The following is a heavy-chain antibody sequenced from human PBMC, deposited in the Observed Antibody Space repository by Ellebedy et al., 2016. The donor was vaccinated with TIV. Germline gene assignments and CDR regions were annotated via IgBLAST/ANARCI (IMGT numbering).Heavy chain of an antibody. Sequence: GESLKISCTASGFTFGDYGMSWVRQAPGKGLEWVGFIRSKAYGGTTEYAASVQGRFTISRDDSKSIAHLHMNSLKTEDTAVYYCTRVVSAAKYYYGMDVWGQGTTVTVSS. CDR1: GFTFGDYG. J-gene: IGHJ6*02. V-gene: IGHV3-49*04. CDR2: IRSKAYGGTT. CDR3: TRVVSAAKYYYGMDV. D-gene: IGHD2-2*01.